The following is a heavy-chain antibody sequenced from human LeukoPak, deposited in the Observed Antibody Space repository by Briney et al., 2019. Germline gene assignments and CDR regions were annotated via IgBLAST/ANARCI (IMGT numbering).Heavy chain of an antibody. CDR1: GFTISSFA. J-gene: IGHJ3*01. CDR2: ISGSGGST. V-gene: IGHV3-23*01. CDR3: ARERSCTGSSCNVGS. D-gene: IGHD2-2*01. Sequence: GGSLRLTCAASGFTISSFARSWVRQPPGKGLEWISAISGSGGSTYYADSVKGRFTISSDTSKNTLLLQMNGTTAEATAFYYWARERSCTGSSCNVGSWGQGTMVTVSS.